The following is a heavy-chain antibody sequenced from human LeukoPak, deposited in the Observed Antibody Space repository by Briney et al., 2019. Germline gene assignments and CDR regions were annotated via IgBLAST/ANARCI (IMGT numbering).Heavy chain of an antibody. CDR2: SYERGST. J-gene: IGHJ4*02. D-gene: IGHD1-1*01. Sequence: SETLSLTCTVSGGSISNFYWGWIRQPPGKGLEWIGWSYERGSTSYNPSLKRRVAISVDTSKNQFSLKLSSVTAADTAVYYCTRDRELGYRGQGTLVTVSS. V-gene: IGHV4-59*01. CDR3: TRDRELGY. CDR1: GGSISNFY.